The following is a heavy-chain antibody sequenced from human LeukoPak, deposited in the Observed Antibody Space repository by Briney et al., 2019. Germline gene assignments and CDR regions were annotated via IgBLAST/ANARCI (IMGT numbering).Heavy chain of an antibody. D-gene: IGHD2/OR15-2a*01. CDR2: INPNSGGT. Sequence: ASVKVSCKASGYTFTGYYMHWVRQAPGQGLEWMGWINPNSGGTNYAPRFQGRVTMTRDTSTSTVYMELSSLRSEDTAVYYCARDSLDSMGYWGQGTLVTVSS. J-gene: IGHJ4*02. V-gene: IGHV1-2*02. CDR1: GYTFTGYY. CDR3: ARDSLDSMGY.